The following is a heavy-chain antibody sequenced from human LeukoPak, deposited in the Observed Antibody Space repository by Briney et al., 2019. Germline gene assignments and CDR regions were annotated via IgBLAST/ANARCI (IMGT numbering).Heavy chain of an antibody. Sequence: RSGGSLRLSCAASGFTFSSYWMHWVRQAPGKGLVWVSRIDTDGSRISHGDSVKGRFTISRDNAKNTLYLQMNSLRAEDTAVFYCARGSLDPLDYYYYMDVWGKGTTVTVSS. D-gene: IGHD3/OR15-3a*01. CDR3: ARGSLDPLDYYYYMDV. CDR2: IDTDGSRI. V-gene: IGHV3-74*01. J-gene: IGHJ6*03. CDR1: GFTFSSYW.